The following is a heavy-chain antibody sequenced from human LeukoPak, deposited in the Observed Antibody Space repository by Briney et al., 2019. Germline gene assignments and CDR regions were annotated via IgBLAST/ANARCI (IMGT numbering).Heavy chain of an antibody. V-gene: IGHV3-7*01. J-gene: IGHJ4*02. CDR1: GFTFSSYW. CDR3: ARGGNRRYSSSPPGV. D-gene: IGHD6-13*01. CDR2: IKQDGSEK. Sequence: PGGSLRLSCAASGFTFSSYWMSWVREAPGKGLEWVANIKQDGSEKYYVDSVKGRFTISRDNAKNSLYLQMNSLRAEDTAVYYCARGGNRRYSSSPPGVWGQGTLVTVSS.